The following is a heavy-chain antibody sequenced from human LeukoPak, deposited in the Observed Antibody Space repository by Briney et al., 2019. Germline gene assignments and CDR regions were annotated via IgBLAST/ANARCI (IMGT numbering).Heavy chain of an antibody. V-gene: IGHV4-39*07. J-gene: IGHJ5*02. D-gene: IGHD5-18*01. CDR1: GGSIINYY. CDR2: IYYSGTT. Sequence: SETLSLTCTVSGGSIINYYWGWIRQPPGKGLEWIGSIYYSGTTHYSPSLESRVTISVDTSKNQFSLKLASVTAADTAIYYCAKGAGGFSYYNWFDPWGQGTLVTVSS. CDR3: AKGAGGFSYYNWFDP.